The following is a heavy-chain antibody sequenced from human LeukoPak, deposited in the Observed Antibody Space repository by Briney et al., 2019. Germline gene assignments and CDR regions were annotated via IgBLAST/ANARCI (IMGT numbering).Heavy chain of an antibody. CDR2: IIPILGIA. J-gene: IGHJ5*02. CDR3: ARELNTMILRFDP. V-gene: IGHV1-69*04. D-gene: IGHD3-22*01. Sequence: SVKVSCKASGGTFSSYAISWVRQAPGQGLEWMGRIIPILGIANYAQRFQGRVTITADKSTSTAYMELSSLRSEDTAVYYCARELNTMILRFDPWGQGTLVTVSS. CDR1: GGTFSSYA.